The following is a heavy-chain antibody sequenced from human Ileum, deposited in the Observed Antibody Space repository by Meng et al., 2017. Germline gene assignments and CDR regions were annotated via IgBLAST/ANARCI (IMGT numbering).Heavy chain of an antibody. J-gene: IGHJ1*01. Sequence: QVQLDPGAGRLLKPSESLFLTCAVLGASLNDHWWRWSRQTPVKGLEWIVEISHYGKTNYNPPLKRRVMISLDTSRDQFSLRLTSVTTADAAVYYCARVEFRGDSRDSYGLSHWGQGTLVTVSS. D-gene: IGHD5-18*01. CDR2: ISHYGKT. CDR3: ARVEFRGDSRDSYGLSH. CDR1: GASLNDHW. V-gene: IGHV4-34*01.